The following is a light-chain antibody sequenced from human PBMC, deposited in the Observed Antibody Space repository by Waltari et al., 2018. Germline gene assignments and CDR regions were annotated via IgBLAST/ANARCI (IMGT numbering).Light chain of an antibody. CDR3: QHYNGFSSWT. Sequence: DIQMTQSPSTLSASVGDRVTITCRASQSISSWLAWYQQRPEKAPKLLIYKASSLQSGVPSRFSGSGSGTEFSLTIISLQPDDFATYYCQHYNGFSSWTFGQGTKVEIK. CDR2: KAS. J-gene: IGKJ1*01. V-gene: IGKV1-5*03. CDR1: QSISSW.